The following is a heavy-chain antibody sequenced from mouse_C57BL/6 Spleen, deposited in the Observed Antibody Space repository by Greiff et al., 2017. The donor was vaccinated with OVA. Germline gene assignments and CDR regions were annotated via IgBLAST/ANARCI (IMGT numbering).Heavy chain of an antibody. Sequence: VQLQQPGAELVRPGSSVKLSCKASGYTFTSYWMHWVKQRPIQGLEWIGNIDPSDSETHYNQKFKDKATLTVDKSSSTAYMQLSSLTSEDSAVYYGASRGTVVDPYFDYWGQGTTLTVSS. V-gene: IGHV1-52*01. J-gene: IGHJ2*01. CDR1: GYTFTSYW. CDR3: ASRGTVVDPYFDY. D-gene: IGHD1-1*01. CDR2: IDPSDSET.